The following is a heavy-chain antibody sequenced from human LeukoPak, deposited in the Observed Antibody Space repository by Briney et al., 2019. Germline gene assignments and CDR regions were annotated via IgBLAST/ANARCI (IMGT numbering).Heavy chain of an antibody. J-gene: IGHJ4*02. Sequence: PGGSLRLSCAASGFTFSSYAMSWVRQAPGKGLEWVSGISGSGGSTYYADSVKGRFTITRDNSKNTLYLQMNSLRAEDTAVYYCAKDLSDFWSGYYPFDYWGQGTLVTVSS. CDR2: ISGSGGST. D-gene: IGHD3-3*01. CDR3: AKDLSDFWSGYYPFDY. CDR1: GFTFSSYA. V-gene: IGHV3-23*01.